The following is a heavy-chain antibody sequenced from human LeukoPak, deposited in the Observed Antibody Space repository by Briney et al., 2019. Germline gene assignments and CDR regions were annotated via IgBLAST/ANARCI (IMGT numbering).Heavy chain of an antibody. J-gene: IGHJ3*02. CDR3: ARERGYSSSAFDI. CDR1: GFTVSSNY. D-gene: IGHD5-18*01. Sequence: GGSLRLTCAASGFTVSSNYMAWVRQAPEKGLEWVSVIYKNAITYYADTVKGRFTISRDNSKNMLYLQMNSLRAEDTAVYYCARERGYSSSAFDIWGQGTMVTVSS. V-gene: IGHV3-53*01. CDR2: IYKNAIT.